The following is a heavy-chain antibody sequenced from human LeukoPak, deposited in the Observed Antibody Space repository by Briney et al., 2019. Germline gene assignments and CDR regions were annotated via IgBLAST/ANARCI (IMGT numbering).Heavy chain of an antibody. Sequence: SETLSLTCAVYGGSFSGYYWSWIRQPPGKGLEWIGEINHSGSTNYNPSLKSRVTISVDTSKNQFSLKLSSVTAADTAVYCCARDGALRHCGMDVWGQGTTVTVSS. CDR1: GGSFSGYY. CDR2: INHSGST. CDR3: ARDGALRHCGMDV. V-gene: IGHV4-34*01. J-gene: IGHJ6*02.